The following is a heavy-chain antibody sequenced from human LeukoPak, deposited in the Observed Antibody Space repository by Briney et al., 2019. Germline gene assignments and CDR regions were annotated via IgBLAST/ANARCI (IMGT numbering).Heavy chain of an antibody. D-gene: IGHD3-22*01. V-gene: IGHV3-30-3*01. J-gene: IGHJ4*02. CDR1: GFTFSSYA. CDR2: ISYDGSNK. CDR3: ARGWTYYYDSSGLDY. Sequence: GGSLRLSCAASGFTFSSYAMHWVRQAPGKGLEWVAVISYDGSNKYYADSVKGRFTISRDNSKNTLYLQMNSLRAEDTAVYYCARGWTYYYDSSGLDYWGQGTLVTVSP.